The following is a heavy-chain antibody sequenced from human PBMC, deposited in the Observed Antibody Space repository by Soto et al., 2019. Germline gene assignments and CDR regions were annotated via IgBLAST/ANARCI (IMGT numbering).Heavy chain of an antibody. D-gene: IGHD3-22*01. V-gene: IGHV3-9*01. J-gene: IGHJ3*02. CDR3: AKTGKNYYDSSGYYAFDI. Sequence: GGPLRLSCAASGFTFDDYAMHWVRQAPGKGLEWVSGISWNSGSIGYADSVKGRFTISRDNAKNSLYLQMNSLRAEDTALYYCAKTGKNYYDSSGYYAFDIWGQGTMVTVSS. CDR1: GFTFDDYA. CDR2: ISWNSGSI.